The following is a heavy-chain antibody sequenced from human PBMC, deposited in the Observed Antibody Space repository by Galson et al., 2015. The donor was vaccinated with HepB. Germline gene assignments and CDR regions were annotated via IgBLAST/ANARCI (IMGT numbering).Heavy chain of an antibody. D-gene: IGHD2-21*01. CDR2: IIPILGIA. J-gene: IGHJ3*02. CDR3: ASLGHIVVVIAMRDDAFDI. Sequence: SVKVSCKASGGTFSSYAISWVRQAPGQGLEWMGGIIPILGIANYAQKFQGRVTITADKSTSTAYMELSSLRSEDTAVYYCASLGHIVVVIAMRDDAFDIWGQGTMVTVSS. CDR1: GGTFSSYA. V-gene: IGHV1-69*10.